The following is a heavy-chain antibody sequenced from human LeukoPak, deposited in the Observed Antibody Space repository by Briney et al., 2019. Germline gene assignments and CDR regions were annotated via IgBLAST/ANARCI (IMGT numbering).Heavy chain of an antibody. V-gene: IGHV4-61*01. CDR1: GGSISSSSYY. CDR2: IYYSGST. CDR3: ARVLTELSYYYYMDV. J-gene: IGHJ6*03. Sequence: SETLSLTCTVSGGSISSSSYYWSWIRQPPGKGLEWIGYIYYSGSTNYNPSLKSRVTISVDTSKNQFSLKLSSVTAADTAVYYCARVLTELSYYYYMDVWGKGTTVTVCS. D-gene: IGHD1-14*01.